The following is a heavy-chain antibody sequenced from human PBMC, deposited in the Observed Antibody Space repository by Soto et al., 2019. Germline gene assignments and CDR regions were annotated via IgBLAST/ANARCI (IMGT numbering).Heavy chain of an antibody. CDR3: AKVVSRTIDY. Sequence: PVGSLRLSCAASGFTFSSYAMSWVRQAPGKGLEWVSAISGSGGSTYYAGSVKGRFTISRDNSKNTLYLQMNSLRAEDTAVYYCAKVVSRTIDYWGQGTLVTVSS. CDR2: ISGSGGST. CDR1: GFTFSSYA. D-gene: IGHD1-1*01. J-gene: IGHJ4*02. V-gene: IGHV3-23*01.